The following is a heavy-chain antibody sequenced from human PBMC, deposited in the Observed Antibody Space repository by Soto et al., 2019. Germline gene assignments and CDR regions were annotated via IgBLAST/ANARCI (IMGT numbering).Heavy chain of an antibody. CDR2: IIPIFGKA. V-gene: IGHV1-69*12. J-gene: IGHJ6*02. CDR1: VGTFSSYA. Sequence: QVQLVQSGAEVKKPGSSVKVSCKASVGTFSSYAISWVRQAPGQGLEWMGGIIPIFGKADYAQKFQGRVTITADEYTSTAYMELSSLGSEETAVYYCAGPPELTRIYYYYGMDVWGQGTTVTVSS. D-gene: IGHD1-7*01. CDR3: AGPPELTRIYYYYGMDV.